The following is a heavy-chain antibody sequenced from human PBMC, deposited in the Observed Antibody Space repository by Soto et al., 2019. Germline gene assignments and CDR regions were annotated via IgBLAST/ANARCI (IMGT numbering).Heavy chain of an antibody. D-gene: IGHD1-1*01. CDR2: IDPSDSYS. CDR1: GYSFTNFW. V-gene: IGHV5-10-1*01. J-gene: IGHJ3*02. CDR3: DRRVCGTIGMTCGFDI. Sequence: GESLKISCKGSGYSFTNFWISWVRQMPGKGLEWMSTIDPSDSYSNYSPSFQGHATISVDKSINTAYLQWSSLKASDTAMYYCDRRVCGTIGMTCGFDIWGQGTMVTVSS.